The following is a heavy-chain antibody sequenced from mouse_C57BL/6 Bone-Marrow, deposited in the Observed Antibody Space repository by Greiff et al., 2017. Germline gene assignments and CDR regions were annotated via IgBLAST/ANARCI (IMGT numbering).Heavy chain of an antibody. V-gene: IGHV1-80*01. Sequence: QVQLKQSGAELVKPGASVKISCKASGYAFSSYWMNWVKQRPGKGLEWIGQIYPGDGDTNYNGKFKCKATLTADKSSSTAYMQLSSLTSEDSAVYVGARAGDLYYYAIDYWGQGTSVTVSS. D-gene: IGHD3-3*01. CDR3: ARAGDLYYYAIDY. CDR2: IYPGDGDT. CDR1: GYAFSSYW. J-gene: IGHJ4*01.